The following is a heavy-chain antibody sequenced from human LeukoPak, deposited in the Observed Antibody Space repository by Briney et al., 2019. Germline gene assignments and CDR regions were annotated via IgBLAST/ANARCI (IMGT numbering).Heavy chain of an antibody. J-gene: IGHJ4*02. CDR2: ISWNSGSI. CDR1: GFTFDDYA. V-gene: IGHV3-9*01. CDR3: AKGGPTWIQLWSYYFDY. Sequence: PGGSLRLSCAASGFTFDDYAMHWVRQAPGKGLKWVSGISWNSGSIGYADSVKGRFTISRDNAKNSLYLQMNSLRAEDTALYYCAKGGPTWIQLWSYYFDYWGQGTLVTVSS. D-gene: IGHD5-18*01.